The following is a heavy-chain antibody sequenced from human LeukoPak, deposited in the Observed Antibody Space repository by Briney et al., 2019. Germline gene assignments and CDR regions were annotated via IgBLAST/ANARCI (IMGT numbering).Heavy chain of an antibody. J-gene: IGHJ4*02. CDR1: GFTFSSYS. V-gene: IGHV3-48*04. CDR3: ARAEPTLLLRRGPGFMDY. CDR2: ISSSSCTI. Sequence: GGSLRLSCAASGFTFSSYSMNWVRQAPGKGLEWVSYISSSSCTIYYADSVKGRFTISRDNAKNSLYLQMNSLRAEDTAVYYCARAEPTLLLRRGPGFMDYWGQGTLVTVSS. D-gene: IGHD3-10*01.